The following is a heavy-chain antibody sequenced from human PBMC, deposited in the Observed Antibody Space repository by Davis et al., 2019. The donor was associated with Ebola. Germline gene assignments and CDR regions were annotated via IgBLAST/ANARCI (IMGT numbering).Heavy chain of an antibody. V-gene: IGHV4-39*01. J-gene: IGHJ4*02. CDR1: GGSISSSSYY. CDR3: ARAYSSSWYGIRGVHPNYFDY. CDR2: IYYSGST. Sequence: PSETLSLTCTVSGGSISSSSYYWGWIRQPPGKGLEWIGSIYYSGSTYYNPSLKSRVTISVDTSKNQFSLKLSSVTAADTAVYYCARAYSSSWYGIRGVHPNYFDYWGQGTLVTVSS. D-gene: IGHD6-13*01.